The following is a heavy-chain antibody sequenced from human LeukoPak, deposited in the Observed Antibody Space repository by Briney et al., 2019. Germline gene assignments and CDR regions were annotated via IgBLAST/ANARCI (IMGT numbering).Heavy chain of an antibody. J-gene: IGHJ5*02. CDR1: GGSISSSTYY. D-gene: IGHD2-15*01. V-gene: IGHV4-39*07. CDR2: IYYSGST. Sequence: SETLSLTCTVSGGSISSSTYYWGWIRQPPGKGLEWIGSIYYSGSTYYNPSLKSRVTISVDTSKNQFSLKLSSVTAADTAVYYCARVGISKGWFDPWGQGSLVIVSS. CDR3: ARVGISKGWFDP.